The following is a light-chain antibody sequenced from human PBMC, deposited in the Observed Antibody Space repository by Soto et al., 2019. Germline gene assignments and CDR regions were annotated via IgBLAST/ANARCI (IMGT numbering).Light chain of an antibody. CDR2: DVS. Sequence: QSALNQPRSASGSPGQSITISCTGTSSDVGGYNYVSWYQQHPAKAPKLIIFDVSKRPSGVPNRFSGSKSGNTASLTISGLRAEDEADYYCCSYVGRNTYVFGTGTKLTVL. CDR1: SSDVGGYNY. J-gene: IGLJ1*01. V-gene: IGLV2-11*01. CDR3: CSYVGRNTYV.